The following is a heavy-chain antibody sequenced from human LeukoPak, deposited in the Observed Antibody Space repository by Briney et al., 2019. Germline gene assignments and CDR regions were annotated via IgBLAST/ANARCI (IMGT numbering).Heavy chain of an antibody. CDR1: GYPFTNYG. CDR3: VRDRGEWIDQYYGMDV. Sequence: ASVKVSCKASGYPFTNYGTSWVRQAPGQGLEWMGWISGYNGNTNSAQKVQGRVTMTTDTSTSTAYMELRSLRSDDTAMYYCVRDRGEWIDQYYGMDVWGQGTTVTVSS. CDR2: ISGYNGNT. D-gene: IGHD3-10*01. J-gene: IGHJ6*02. V-gene: IGHV1-18*01.